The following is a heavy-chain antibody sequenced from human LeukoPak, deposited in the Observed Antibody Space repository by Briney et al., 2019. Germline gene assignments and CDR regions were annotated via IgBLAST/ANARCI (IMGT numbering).Heavy chain of an antibody. D-gene: IGHD2-2*01. CDR3: ANRPYCSSSSCPYYFDY. Sequence: GGSLRLSCAASGFTFNSYAMSWVRQAPGKGLEWVSAISGSGGSTYYADSMKGRFTISRDNAKNTVYLQMNSLRAEDTAVYYCANRPYCSSSSCPYYFDYWGQGTLVTVSS. CDR2: ISGSGGST. J-gene: IGHJ4*02. V-gene: IGHV3-23*01. CDR1: GFTFNSYA.